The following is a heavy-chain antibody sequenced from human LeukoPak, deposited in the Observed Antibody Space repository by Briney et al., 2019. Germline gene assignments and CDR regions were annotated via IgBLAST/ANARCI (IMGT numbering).Heavy chain of an antibody. CDR3: AKYYYGSGSYYRGAFDI. Sequence: GGSLRLSCAASGFTFSSYAMSWVRQAPGKGLEWVSAISGSGGSTYYADSVKGRFTISRDNSKNTLYLQMNSLRAEDTAVHYCAKYYYGSGSYYRGAFDIWGQGTMVTVSS. CDR2: ISGSGGST. J-gene: IGHJ3*02. V-gene: IGHV3-23*01. D-gene: IGHD3-10*01. CDR1: GFTFSSYA.